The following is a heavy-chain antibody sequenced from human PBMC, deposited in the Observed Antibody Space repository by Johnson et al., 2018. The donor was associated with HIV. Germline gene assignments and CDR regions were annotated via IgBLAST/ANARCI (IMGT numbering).Heavy chain of an antibody. Sequence: EVQLVESGGGLVQPGGSLRLSCAGSGFTFSSYAMSWVRQAPGKGLEWVSGISDSGGSTYYADSVKGRFTISRDNSKNTLYLQMNSLRAEDTAVYYCAKDWRRSSTWLRPDAFDIWGQGTMVTVSS. J-gene: IGHJ3*02. V-gene: IGHV3-23*04. D-gene: IGHD6-13*01. CDR2: ISDSGGST. CDR1: GFTFSSYA. CDR3: AKDWRRSSTWLRPDAFDI.